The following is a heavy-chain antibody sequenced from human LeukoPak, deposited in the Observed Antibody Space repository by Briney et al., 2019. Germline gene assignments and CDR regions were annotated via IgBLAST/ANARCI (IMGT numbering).Heavy chain of an antibody. D-gene: IGHD2-2*01. J-gene: IGHJ6*02. CDR3: ARERRRYCSSTSCYRGPYYYYGMDV. Sequence: SWVRQAPGXGLEWVSVIYSGGSTYYADSVKGRFTISRDNSKNTLYLQMNSLRAEDTAVYYCARERRRYCSSTSCYRGPYYYYGMDVWGQGTTVTVSS. CDR2: IYSGGST. V-gene: IGHV3-66*01.